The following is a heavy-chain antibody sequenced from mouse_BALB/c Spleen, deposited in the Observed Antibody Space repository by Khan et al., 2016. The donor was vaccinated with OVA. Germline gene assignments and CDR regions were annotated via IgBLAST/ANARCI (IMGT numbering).Heavy chain of an antibody. D-gene: IGHD2-1*01. CDR1: GFSITSHG. V-gene: IGHV2-3*01. CDR3: AKFAHGNFFYYVMDY. J-gene: IGHJ4*01. Sequence: QVQLKESGPGLVAPSQSLSITCTVSGFSITSHGVSWVRQPPGKGLEWLGVIWGDGSTNYHSALISRLSISKDKSQSQVFLQMNSLQTDDTATYYWAKFAHGNFFYYVMDYWGQGTPVTVSS. CDR2: IWGDGST.